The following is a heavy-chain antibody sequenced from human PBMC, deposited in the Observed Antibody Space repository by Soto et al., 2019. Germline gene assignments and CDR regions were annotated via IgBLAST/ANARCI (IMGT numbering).Heavy chain of an antibody. CDR2: INPGNGNT. J-gene: IGHJ2*01. D-gene: IGHD4-17*01. CDR3: ARGASSVTTFYFDL. CDR1: GYTFTSYA. Sequence: SVKVSCKASGYTFTSYAMHWVRQAPGQRLEWMGWINPGNGNTKNSQKFQGRVTITRDTFASTAYMELSSLRSEDTAVYYCARGASSVTTFYFDLWGRGTLVTVS. V-gene: IGHV1-3*01.